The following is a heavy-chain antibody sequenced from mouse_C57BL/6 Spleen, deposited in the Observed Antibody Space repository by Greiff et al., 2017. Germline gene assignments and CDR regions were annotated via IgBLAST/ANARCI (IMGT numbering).Heavy chain of an antibody. CDR2: ISYDGSN. CDR1: GYSITSGYY. J-gene: IGHJ2*01. Sequence: EVKLMGSGPGLVKPSQSLSLTCSVTGYSITSGYYWNWIRQFPGNKLEWMGYISYDGSNNYNPSLKNRISITRDTSKNQFFLKLNSVTTEDTATYYCAREGIYYGNYVYFDYWGQGTTLTVSS. D-gene: IGHD2-1*01. CDR3: AREGIYYGNYVYFDY. V-gene: IGHV3-6*01.